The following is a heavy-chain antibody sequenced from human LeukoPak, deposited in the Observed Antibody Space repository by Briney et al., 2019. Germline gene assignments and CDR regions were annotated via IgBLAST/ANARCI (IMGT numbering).Heavy chain of an antibody. CDR1: RYTFTGYY. Sequence: GASVKVSCKASRYTFTGYYMHWVRQAPGQGLEWMGWINPNSGGTNYAQKFQGRVPMTRDTSNSTAYMELSRLRSDDTAVYYCASRGPLVVAAKGAFDIWGQGTMVTVSS. D-gene: IGHD2-15*01. CDR2: INPNSGGT. CDR3: ASRGPLVVAAKGAFDI. V-gene: IGHV1-2*02. J-gene: IGHJ3*02.